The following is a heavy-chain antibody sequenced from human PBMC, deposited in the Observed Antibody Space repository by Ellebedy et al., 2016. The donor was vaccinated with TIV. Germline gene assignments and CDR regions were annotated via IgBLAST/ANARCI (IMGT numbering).Heavy chain of an antibody. Sequence: ASVKVSXXASGYTFTSYDINWVRQATGQGLEWMGWMNPNSGNTGYAQKFQGRVTMTRNTSISTAYMELSSLRSEDTAVYYCARGPSGWSIYYYYYGMDVWGQGTTVTVSS. D-gene: IGHD6-19*01. V-gene: IGHV1-8*01. CDR2: MNPNSGNT. J-gene: IGHJ6*02. CDR3: ARGPSGWSIYYYYYGMDV. CDR1: GYTFTSYD.